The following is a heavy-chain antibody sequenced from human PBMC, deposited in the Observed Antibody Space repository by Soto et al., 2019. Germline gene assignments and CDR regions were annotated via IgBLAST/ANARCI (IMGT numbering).Heavy chain of an antibody. Sequence: EVQLVESGGGLVKPGGSLRLSCAASGFTFSSYSMNWVRQAPGKGLEWVSSISSSSSYIYYADSVKGRFTISRDNAKNSLYLQMNSLRAEDTAVYYCASLGEVVVPAAMTDEPYYYYYYMDVWGQGTTVTVSS. CDR3: ASLGEVVVPAAMTDEPYYYYYYMDV. CDR2: ISSSSSYI. D-gene: IGHD2-2*01. CDR1: GFTFSSYS. V-gene: IGHV3-21*01. J-gene: IGHJ6*03.